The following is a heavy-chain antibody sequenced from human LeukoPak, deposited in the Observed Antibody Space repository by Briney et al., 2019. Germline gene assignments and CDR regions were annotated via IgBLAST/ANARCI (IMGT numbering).Heavy chain of an antibody. CDR2: IRGSGGGT. CDR3: GRDPDS. CDR1: GFSFSSYD. V-gene: IGHV3-23*01. Sequence: GGSLRLSCAASGFSFSSYDMSWVRQAPGKGLEWVSGIRGSGGGTFYADSVKGRFTISRDNAKNSLYLQMNSLTAEDTAVYYCGRDPDSWGQGTVVTVSS. J-gene: IGHJ5*01.